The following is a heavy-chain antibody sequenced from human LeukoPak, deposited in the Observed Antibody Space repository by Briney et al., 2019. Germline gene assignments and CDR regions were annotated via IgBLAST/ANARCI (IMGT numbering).Heavy chain of an antibody. CDR2: ISSNSATV. CDR3: ARDYYGAGSYPFDY. CDR1: GFTFSSYA. Sequence: GGSLRLSCAASGFTFSSYAMSWVRQAPGKGLEWLSYISSNSATVYYADSVKGRFTISRDNDKNSLYLRVNSLRDEDTAVYYCARDYYGAGSYPFDYWGQGTLVTVSS. V-gene: IGHV3-48*02. J-gene: IGHJ4*02. D-gene: IGHD3-10*01.